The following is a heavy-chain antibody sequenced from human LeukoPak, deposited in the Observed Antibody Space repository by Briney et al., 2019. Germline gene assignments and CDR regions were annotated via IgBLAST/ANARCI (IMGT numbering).Heavy chain of an antibody. J-gene: IGHJ3*02. V-gene: IGHV2-5*01. CDR1: GFSLSTSGVG. CDR3: AHTLFVWFGDAFDI. D-gene: IGHD3-10*01. CDR2: IYWNDDK. Sequence: SGPTLVNPTQTLTLTCTFSGFSLSTSGVGVGWIRQPPGKALEWLALIYWNDDKRYSQSLKSRLTITKDTSKNQVVLTMTNMDPVDTATYYCAHTLFVWFGDAFDIWGQGTMVTVSS.